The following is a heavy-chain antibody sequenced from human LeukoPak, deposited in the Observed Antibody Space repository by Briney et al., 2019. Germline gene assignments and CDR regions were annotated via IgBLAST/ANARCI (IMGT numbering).Heavy chain of an antibody. CDR2: ISWNRGSI. D-gene: IGHD2-2*01. CDR1: VFSFDDFA. CDR3: AKGYCSSISCHADY. J-gene: IGHJ4*02. V-gene: IGHV3-9*01. Sequence: PGGSLSLSCAASVFSFDDFAMHCVPQAPEGGVEGVSGISWNRGSIGYAESVKGRFTISRDNAKMSLYMQMNSLRAEDTALYYCAKGYCSSISCHADYWGQGTLVTASS.